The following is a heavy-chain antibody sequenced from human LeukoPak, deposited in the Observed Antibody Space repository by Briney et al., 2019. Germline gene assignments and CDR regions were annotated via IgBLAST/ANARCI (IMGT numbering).Heavy chain of an antibody. V-gene: IGHV3-33*03. Sequence: GGSLRLSCAASGFTFSSHDMHWVRQAPGKGLEWVTVIGFDGSHKFYADSVKGRFTISRDNAKNSLYLQMNSLRAEDTAVYYCALAVAGKMNWGQGTLVTVSS. CDR3: ALAVAGKMN. CDR2: IGFDGSHK. J-gene: IGHJ4*02. D-gene: IGHD6-19*01. CDR1: GFTFSSHD.